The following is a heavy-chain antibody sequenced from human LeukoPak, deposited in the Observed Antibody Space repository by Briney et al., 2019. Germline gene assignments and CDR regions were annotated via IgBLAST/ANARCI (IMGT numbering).Heavy chain of an antibody. CDR1: GYTLTELS. D-gene: IGHD3-3*01. CDR3: ATNLRFLEWLLPMDV. J-gene: IGHJ6*03. Sequence: ASVKVSCKVSGYTLTELSMHWVRQAPGKGLEWMGGFDPEDGETIYAQKFQGRVTMTEDTSTDTAYMELSSLRSEDTAVYYCATNLRFLEWLLPMDVWGKGTTVTVSS. V-gene: IGHV1-24*01. CDR2: FDPEDGET.